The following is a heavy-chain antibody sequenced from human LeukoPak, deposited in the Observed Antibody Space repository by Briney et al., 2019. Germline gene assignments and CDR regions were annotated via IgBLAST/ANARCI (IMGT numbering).Heavy chain of an antibody. D-gene: IGHD5-12*01. CDR3: AGREWLPRDYYYYMDV. CDR2: IYYSGST. V-gene: IGHV4-59*01. Sequence: SETLSLTCTVSGGSISDYSWSWIRQPPGKGLEWIGYIYYSGSTNYNPSLKSRVTISVDTSKNQFSLKLSSVTAADTAVYYCAGREWLPRDYYYYMDVWGKGTTVTVSS. CDR1: GGSISDYS. J-gene: IGHJ6*03.